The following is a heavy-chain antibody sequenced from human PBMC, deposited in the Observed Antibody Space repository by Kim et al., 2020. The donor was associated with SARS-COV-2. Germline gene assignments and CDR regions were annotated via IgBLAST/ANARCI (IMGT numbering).Heavy chain of an antibody. D-gene: IGHD6-13*01. CDR2: ISGSGGST. V-gene: IGHV3-23*01. J-gene: IGHJ4*02. CDR1: GFTFSSYA. Sequence: GGSLRLSCAASGFTFSSYAMSWVRQAPGKGLEWVSAISGSGGSTYYADSVKGRFTISRDNSKNTLYLQMNSLRAEDTAVYYCAKAVINSSSRNLFDYWGQGTLVTVSS. CDR3: AKAVINSSSRNLFDY.